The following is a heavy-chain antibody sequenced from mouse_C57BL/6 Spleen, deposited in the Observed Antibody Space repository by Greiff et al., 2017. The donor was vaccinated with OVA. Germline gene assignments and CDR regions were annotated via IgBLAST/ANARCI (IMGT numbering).Heavy chain of an antibody. D-gene: IGHD2-3*01. V-gene: IGHV1-63*01. CDR3: ARSIYDGYPEGFAY. CDR1: GYTFTNYW. Sequence: VQLQQSGAELVRPGTSVKMSCKASGYTFTNYWIGWAKQRPGHGLEWIGDIYPGGGYTNYNEKFKGKATLTADKSSSTAYMQFSSLTSEDSAIYYCARSIYDGYPEGFAYWGQGTLVTVSA. J-gene: IGHJ3*01. CDR2: IYPGGGYT.